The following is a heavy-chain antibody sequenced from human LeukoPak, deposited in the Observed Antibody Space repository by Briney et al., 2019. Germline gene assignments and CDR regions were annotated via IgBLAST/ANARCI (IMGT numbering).Heavy chain of an antibody. V-gene: IGHV3-48*01. J-gene: IGHJ4*02. D-gene: IGHD3-10*01. CDR1: GFTFNTYT. Sequence: GGSLRLSCAASGFTFNTYTMNWVRQAPGKGLEWVSYISGSSGIIDYADSVRGRFTISRDNAKNTLYLQMNSLRAEDTAVYYCARLSVGSPVNCWGQGTLVTVSS. CDR3: ARLSVGSPVNC. CDR2: ISGSSGII.